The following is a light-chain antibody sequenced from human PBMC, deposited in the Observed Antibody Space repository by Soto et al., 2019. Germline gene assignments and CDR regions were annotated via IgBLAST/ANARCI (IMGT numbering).Light chain of an antibody. Sequence: QSVLTQPASVSGSPGQSITISCTGTSSDVCGYNSVSWYQRHPGKAPKLMIYEVSNRPSGVSNRFSGSKSGNTASLTISGLQAEDEADYYCSSYTSSSTWVFGGGTKVTVL. V-gene: IGLV2-14*01. CDR1: SSDVCGYNS. J-gene: IGLJ3*02. CDR2: EVS. CDR3: SSYTSSSTWV.